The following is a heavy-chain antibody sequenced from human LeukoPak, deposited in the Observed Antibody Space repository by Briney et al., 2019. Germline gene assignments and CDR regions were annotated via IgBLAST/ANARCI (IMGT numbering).Heavy chain of an antibody. Sequence: GGSLRLSCAASGFTFSSYAMSWVRQAPGKGLEWVSTISASGGSTYHAYSVKGRFRISRDNSKNTLYLQMNSLRAGDTAVYYCAKDLVAGGNSPFDYWGQGTLVTVSS. J-gene: IGHJ4*02. CDR3: AKDLVAGGNSPFDY. CDR2: ISASGGST. CDR1: GFTFSSYA. D-gene: IGHD4-23*01. V-gene: IGHV3-23*01.